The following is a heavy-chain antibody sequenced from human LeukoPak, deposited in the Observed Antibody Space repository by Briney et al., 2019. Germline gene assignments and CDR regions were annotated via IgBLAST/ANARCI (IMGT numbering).Heavy chain of an antibody. CDR1: GGSISRYY. CDR2: IYYSGST. J-gene: IGHJ5*02. D-gene: IGHD6-19*01. V-gene: IGHV4-59*08. Sequence: PSETLSLTCTVSGGSISRYYWSWIRQPPGKGLEWIGYIYYSGSTNYNPSLKSRVTISVDTSKNQFSLKLSSVTAADTAVYYCARHVGIAVADWFDPWGQGTLVTVSS. CDR3: ARHVGIAVADWFDP.